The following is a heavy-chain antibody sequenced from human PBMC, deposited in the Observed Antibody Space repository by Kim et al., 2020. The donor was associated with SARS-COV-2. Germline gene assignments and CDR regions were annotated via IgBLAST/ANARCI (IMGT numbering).Heavy chain of an antibody. CDR3: ARDLGSSTGKACMDV. V-gene: IGHV1-46*01. J-gene: IGHJ6*02. D-gene: IGHD6-13*01. Sequence: ASVKVSCKASGYTFTSYYMHWVRQAPGQGLEWMGIINPSGGSTSYAQKFQGRVTMTRDTSTSTVYMELSSLRSEDTAVYYCARDLGSSTGKACMDVWGQGTTVTVSS. CDR2: INPSGGST. CDR1: GYTFTSYY.